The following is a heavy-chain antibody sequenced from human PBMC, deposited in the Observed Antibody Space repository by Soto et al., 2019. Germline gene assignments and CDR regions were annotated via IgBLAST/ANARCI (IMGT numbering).Heavy chain of an antibody. J-gene: IGHJ3*01. CDR1: GFTLSSYA. D-gene: IGHD3-22*01. V-gene: IGHV3-30-3*01. Sequence: PGGSLRLSCAASGFTLSSYAMHWVRQAPGKGLEWVAVISYDGSNKYYADSVKGRFTISRDNAKNSLYLQMNSLRAEDTAVYYCARDQLYYNDISGRPLNAFDVWGQGTMVTVSS. CDR2: ISYDGSNK. CDR3: ARDQLYYNDISGRPLNAFDV.